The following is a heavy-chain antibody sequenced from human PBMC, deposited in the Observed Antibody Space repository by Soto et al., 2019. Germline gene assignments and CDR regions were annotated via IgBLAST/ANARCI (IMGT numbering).Heavy chain of an antibody. CDR3: ARDDATTAPSTFDY. V-gene: IGHV3-23*01. D-gene: IGHD2-21*02. Sequence: PGGSLRLSCAASGFTFSSFAMSWVRQAPEKGLEWVTGISGSGRSTFYADSVKGRFTISRDNSKNTLYLQMNSLRAEDTAVYYCARDDATTAPSTFDYWGQGALVTAPQ. CDR2: ISGSGRST. CDR1: GFTFSSFA. J-gene: IGHJ4*02.